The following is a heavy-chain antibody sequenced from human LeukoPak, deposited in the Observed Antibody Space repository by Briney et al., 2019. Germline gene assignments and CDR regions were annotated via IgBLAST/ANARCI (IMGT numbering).Heavy chain of an antibody. Sequence: SETLSLTSTVSGGSFTSYYWSWIRQPPGKGLVWVGYIYTSGSTNYNPSLKSRVTISVDTSKNQFSLKLSSVTAADTAVYYCARLLSITMFDIWGQGTMVTVSS. J-gene: IGHJ3*02. CDR2: IYTSGST. CDR3: ARLLSITMFDI. V-gene: IGHV4-4*09. D-gene: IGHD3-10*01. CDR1: GGSFTSYY.